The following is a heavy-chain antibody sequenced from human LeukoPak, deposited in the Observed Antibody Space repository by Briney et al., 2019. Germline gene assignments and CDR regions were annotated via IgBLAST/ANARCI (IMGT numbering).Heavy chain of an antibody. CDR3: AKGLRGIYDY. CDR1: GFTLKLYA. CDR2: ITDSGIST. Sequence: GGSLRLSCAASGFTLKLYAMPWVRQAPEKGLEWVSSITDSGISTYYADSVKGRFTISRDNSKNMLYQEVNSRRAEDTAVYYCAKGLRGIYDYWGQGSLVTVSS. J-gene: IGHJ4*02. V-gene: IGHV3-23*01. D-gene: IGHD1-26*01.